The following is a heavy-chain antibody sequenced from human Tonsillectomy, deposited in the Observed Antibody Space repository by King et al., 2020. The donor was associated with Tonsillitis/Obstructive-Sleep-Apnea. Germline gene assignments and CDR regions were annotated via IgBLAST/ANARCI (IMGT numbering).Heavy chain of an antibody. CDR2: INDSGGT. J-gene: IGHJ6*02. Sequence: VQLQQWGAGLLKPSETLSLTCAVYGGSFSGYYWGWIRQPPGKGLEWIGEINDSGGTTYNPSLKSRVPISVDTSKNQFSLNLSSATAADTAVYFCARVSYHSYAIDVWGQGTTVTVS. D-gene: IGHD2-2*01. V-gene: IGHV4-34*01. CDR1: GGSFSGYY. CDR3: ARVSYHSYAIDV.